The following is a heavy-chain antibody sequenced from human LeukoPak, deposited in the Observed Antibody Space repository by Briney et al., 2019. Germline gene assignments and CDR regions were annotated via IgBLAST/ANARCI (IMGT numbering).Heavy chain of an antibody. D-gene: IGHD2-21*02. CDR2: FDPEDGET. Sequence: ASVKVSCKVSGYTLTELSMHWVRQAPGKGLEWMGGFDPEDGETIYAQKFQGRVTMTEDTSTDTAYMELSSLRSDDTAVYYCASPTYCGGDCYPRWYYGMDVWGQGTTVTVSS. CDR1: GYTLTELS. J-gene: IGHJ6*02. CDR3: ASPTYCGGDCYPRWYYGMDV. V-gene: IGHV1-24*01.